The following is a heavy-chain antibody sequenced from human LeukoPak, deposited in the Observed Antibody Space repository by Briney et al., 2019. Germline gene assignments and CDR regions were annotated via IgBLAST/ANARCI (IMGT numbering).Heavy chain of an antibody. CDR3: ASNLCGGSCYSGLDY. V-gene: IGHV3-20*04. J-gene: IGHJ4*02. CDR1: GFTFDDYG. Sequence: GGSLRLSCAASGFTFDDYGMSWVRQAPGKGLEWVSGITRNGGATGYAGSVKGRFTISRDNAKNSLYLQMSSLTAEDTAVYYCASNLCGGSCYSGLDYWGRGTPVTVSS. CDR2: ITRNGGAT. D-gene: IGHD2-15*01.